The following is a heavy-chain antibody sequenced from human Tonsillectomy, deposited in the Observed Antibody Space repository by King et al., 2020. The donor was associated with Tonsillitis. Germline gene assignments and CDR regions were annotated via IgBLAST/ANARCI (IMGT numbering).Heavy chain of an antibody. J-gene: IGHJ4*02. CDR3: ARGGGYGPSFDY. D-gene: IGHD5-18*01. CDR2: ISYDGSNK. V-gene: IGHV3-30-3*01. Sequence: VQLVESWGGVVQPGRSLRLSCAASGITFRSYAMHWVRQAPGKGLEWVALISYDGSNKYYADSVKGRFTISRDNSKNTLYLQMNSLRAEDTAVYYCARGGGYGPSFDYWGQGTLVTVSS. CDR1: GITFRSYA.